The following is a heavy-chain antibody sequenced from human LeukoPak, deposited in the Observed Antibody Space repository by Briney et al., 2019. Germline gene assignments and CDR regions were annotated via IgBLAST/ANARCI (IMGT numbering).Heavy chain of an antibody. D-gene: IGHD6-19*01. Sequence: PSETLSLTCAVSGGSISSGGYSWSWIRQPPGKGLEWIGYIYHSGSTYYNPSLKSRVTISVDRSKNQFSLELSSVTAADTAVYYCARVLSSGWSPHFDYWGQGTLVTVSS. CDR1: GGSISSGGYS. V-gene: IGHV4-30-2*01. J-gene: IGHJ4*02. CDR3: ARVLSSGWSPHFDY. CDR2: IYHSGST.